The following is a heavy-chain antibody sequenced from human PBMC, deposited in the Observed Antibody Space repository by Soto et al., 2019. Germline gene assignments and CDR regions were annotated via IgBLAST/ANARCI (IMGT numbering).Heavy chain of an antibody. Sequence: QVQLMQSGAEVKKPGASVKVSCKASGDTFTDYDIHWVRQAPGQGLEWMGTVNPSGGHTTYAQHFLGSVTMTRDTSNSTLYMELTSLTSDDTAIYYCARGGHVVVVTAALDYWGQGTLVTVSS. CDR1: GDTFTDYD. V-gene: IGHV1-46*01. CDR3: ARGGHVVVVTAALDY. CDR2: VNPSGGHT. D-gene: IGHD2-21*02. J-gene: IGHJ4*02.